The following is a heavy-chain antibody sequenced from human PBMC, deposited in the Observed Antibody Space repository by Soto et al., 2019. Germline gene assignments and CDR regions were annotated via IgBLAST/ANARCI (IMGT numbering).Heavy chain of an antibody. CDR2: ISYDGSNK. CDR1: GFTFSSDG. V-gene: IGHV3-30*18. J-gene: IGHJ6*02. D-gene: IGHD6-13*01. Sequence: GGSLRLSCAASGFTFSSDGMHWVRQAPGKGLEWVAVISYDGSNKYYADSVKGRFTISRDNSKNTLYLQMNSLRAEDTAVYYCAKDLSGQQEKYYYYDGMDVWGQGTTVTVSS. CDR3: AKDLSGQQEKYYYYDGMDV.